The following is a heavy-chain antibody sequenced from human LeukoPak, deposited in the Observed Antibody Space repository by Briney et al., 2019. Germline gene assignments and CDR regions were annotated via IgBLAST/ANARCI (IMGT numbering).Heavy chain of an antibody. D-gene: IGHD3-22*01. J-gene: IGHJ2*01. V-gene: IGHV4-4*07. CDR1: GGSISSYY. CDR2: IYTSRST. Sequence: PSETLSLTCTVSGGSISSYYWSWIRQPAGKGLEWIGRIYTSRSTNYNPSLKSRVTMSVDTSKNQFSLKLSSVTAAGTAVYYCARDLPDSSGYFKGWYFDLWGRGTLVTVSS. CDR3: ARDLPDSSGYFKGWYFDL.